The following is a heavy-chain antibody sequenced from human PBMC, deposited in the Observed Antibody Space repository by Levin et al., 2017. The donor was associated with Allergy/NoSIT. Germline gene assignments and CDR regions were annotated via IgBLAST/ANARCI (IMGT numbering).Heavy chain of an antibody. V-gene: IGHV3-33*01. CDR3: ARSFLGYCSSTSCYAFDY. D-gene: IGHD2-2*01. CDR1: GFTFSSYG. Sequence: PGGSLRLSCAASGFTFSSYGMHWVRQAPGKGLEWVAVIWYDGSNKYYADSVKGRFTISRDNSKNTLYLQMNSLRAEDTAVYYCARSFLGYCSSTSCYAFDYWGQGTLVTVSS. J-gene: IGHJ4*02. CDR2: IWYDGSNK.